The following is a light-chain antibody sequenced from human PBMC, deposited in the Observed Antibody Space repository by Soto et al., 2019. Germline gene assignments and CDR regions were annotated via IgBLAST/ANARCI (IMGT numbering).Light chain of an antibody. V-gene: IGKV1-33*01. Sequence: RLTQSPSSLSASIGESVTITCRASQDIDNYLNWYQHRPGEAPKLLIYAASYLETGVPARFSGSGSGTDFSFTITSLQPEDSATYYCQQYDTRPTMTFGQGRRLEI. CDR2: AAS. J-gene: IGKJ5*01. CDR1: QDIDNY. CDR3: QQYDTRPTMT.